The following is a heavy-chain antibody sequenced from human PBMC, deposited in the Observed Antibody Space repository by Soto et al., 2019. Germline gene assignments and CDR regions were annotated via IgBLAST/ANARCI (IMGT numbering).Heavy chain of an antibody. Sequence: QVQLVQSGAEVKKPGASVEVSCKASGYTFTTYYIHCVRHAPGQGLEWMGVINPGGVSTKYAQKFQDRGTMTSDTSTSAVYMDLRSLRSEDTAVYFCARGGNGDNVGYWYFDLWGRGTLVTVS. D-gene: IGHD4-17*01. V-gene: IGHV1-46*01. CDR1: GYTFTTYY. CDR3: ARGGNGDNVGYWYFDL. J-gene: IGHJ2*01. CDR2: INPGGVST.